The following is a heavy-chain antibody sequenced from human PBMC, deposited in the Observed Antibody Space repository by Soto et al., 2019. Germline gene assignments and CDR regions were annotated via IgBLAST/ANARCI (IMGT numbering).Heavy chain of an antibody. J-gene: IGHJ4*02. Sequence: ASVKVSCKASGYTFTSYDINWVRQATGQGLEWMGWMNPNSGNTGYAQKFQGRVTMTRNTSISTAYMELSSLRSEDTAVYYCAWAPFSSSSVDDYWGQGTLVTVSS. CDR1: GYTFTSYD. CDR2: MNPNSGNT. CDR3: AWAPFSSSSVDDY. D-gene: IGHD6-6*01. V-gene: IGHV1-8*01.